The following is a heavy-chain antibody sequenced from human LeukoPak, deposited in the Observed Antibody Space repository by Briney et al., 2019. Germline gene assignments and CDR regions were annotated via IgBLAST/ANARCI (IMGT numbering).Heavy chain of an antibody. CDR3: TRDSGTYNWFDP. V-gene: IGHV3-73*01. J-gene: IGHJ5*02. D-gene: IGHD1-26*01. Sequence: GGSLRLSCVASGFTFSDSAIHWVRQSSGKGLEWIGHMDKETNLYATALAAPVKGRFTVSRDDSKNTAYLHMNSLETEDTALYYCTRDSGTYNWFDPWGQGTLVTVSS. CDR1: GFTFSDSA. CDR2: MDKETNLYAT.